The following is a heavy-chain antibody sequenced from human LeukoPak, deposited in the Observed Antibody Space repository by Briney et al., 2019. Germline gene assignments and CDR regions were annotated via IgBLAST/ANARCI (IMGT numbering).Heavy chain of an antibody. CDR2: IYYSGST. J-gene: IGHJ5*02. Sequence: SETLSLTCTVSGGSISSYYWSLTRQPPGKGLEWIGNIYYSGSTNYNPSLKSRVTISIDPSKNQFSLKLSSVTAADTAIYYCVKDNGRWFDPWGQGTLVIVSS. V-gene: IGHV4-59*01. CDR1: GGSISSYY. CDR3: VKDNGRWFDP. D-gene: IGHD1-26*01.